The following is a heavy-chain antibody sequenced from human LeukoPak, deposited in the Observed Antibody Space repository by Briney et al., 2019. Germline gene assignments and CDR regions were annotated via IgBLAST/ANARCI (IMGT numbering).Heavy chain of an antibody. J-gene: IGHJ3*01. CDR2: ISYDGSNK. Sequence: PGGSLRLSCAASGFTFSSYGMHWVRQAPGKGLEWVAVISYDGSNKYYADSVKGRFTISRDNSKNTLYLQMNSLRADDTAVYYCAKDRQFSGGRSFIPDAFDLSGQGTMAIVSS. V-gene: IGHV3-30*18. D-gene: IGHD3-10*01. CDR3: AKDRQFSGGRSFIPDAFDL. CDR1: GFTFSSYG.